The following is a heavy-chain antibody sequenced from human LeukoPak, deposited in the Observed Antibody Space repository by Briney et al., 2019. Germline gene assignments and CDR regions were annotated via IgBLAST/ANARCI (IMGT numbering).Heavy chain of an antibody. V-gene: IGHV4-39*07. Sequence: SETLSLTCTVSGGSISSSSCYWGWIRQPPGKGLEWIGSIYYSGSTYYNPSLKSRVTISVDTSKNQFSLKLSSVTAADTAVYYCARDGGSSSSFYYYYYMDVWGKGTTVTVSS. CDR1: GGSISSSSCY. CDR3: ARDGGSSSSFYYYYYMDV. CDR2: IYYSGST. D-gene: IGHD6-6*01. J-gene: IGHJ6*03.